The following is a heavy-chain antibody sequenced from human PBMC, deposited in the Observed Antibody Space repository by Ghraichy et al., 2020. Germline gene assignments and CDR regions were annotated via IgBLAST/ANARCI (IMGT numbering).Heavy chain of an antibody. D-gene: IGHD4-11*01. CDR3: ARDSTYSMYGMDV. CDR1: GFTFSSYE. V-gene: IGHV3-48*03. Sequence: GGSLRLSCAASGFTFSSYEMNWVRQAPGKGLEWVSYISSSSSTIYYADSVKGRFTISRDNAKNSLYLQMNSLRAEDTAVYYCARDSTYSMYGMDVWGQGTTVTVSS. J-gene: IGHJ6*02. CDR2: ISSSSSTI.